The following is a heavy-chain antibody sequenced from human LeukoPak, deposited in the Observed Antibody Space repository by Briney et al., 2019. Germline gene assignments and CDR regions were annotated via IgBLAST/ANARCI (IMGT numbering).Heavy chain of an antibody. Sequence: SETLSLTCTVSGGSISSYYWSWIRQPPGKGLKWIGYIYYSGSTSYSPSLRSRVTISVDTSKNQFSLKLSSVTADDTAVYYCARDLRYSSGWSASGMDVWGKGTTVTISS. V-gene: IGHV4-59*01. CDR3: ARDLRYSSGWSASGMDV. J-gene: IGHJ6*03. CDR2: IYYSGST. D-gene: IGHD6-19*01. CDR1: GGSISSYY.